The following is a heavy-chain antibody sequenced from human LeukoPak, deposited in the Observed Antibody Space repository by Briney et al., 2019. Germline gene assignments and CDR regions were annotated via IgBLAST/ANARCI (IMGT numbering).Heavy chain of an antibody. CDR3: ARTSPVGYYYYYMDV. V-gene: IGHV3-33*01. Sequence: PGGSLRLSCTASGFTFSNYGIHWVRRAPGKGLEWVAVIWSDGRSADSVKGRFTISRDNAKNSLYLQMNSLRAEDTALYYCARTSPVGYYYYYMDVWGKGTTVTVSS. CDR2: IWSDGR. CDR1: GFTFSNYG. J-gene: IGHJ6*03.